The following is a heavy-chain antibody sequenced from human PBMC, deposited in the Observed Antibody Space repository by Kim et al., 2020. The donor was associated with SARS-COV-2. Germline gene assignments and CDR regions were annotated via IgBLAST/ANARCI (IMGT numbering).Heavy chain of an antibody. CDR1: GGSISSSSYY. CDR3: ARQAVQQLAPENWFDP. J-gene: IGHJ5*02. V-gene: IGHV4-39*01. CDR2: IYYSGST. Sequence: SETLSLTCTVSGGSISSSSYYWGWIRQPPGKGLEWIGSIYYSGSTYYNPSLKSRVTISVDTSKNQFSLKLSSVTAADTAMYYCARQAVQQLAPENWFDPWGQGTLVTVSS. D-gene: IGHD6-13*01.